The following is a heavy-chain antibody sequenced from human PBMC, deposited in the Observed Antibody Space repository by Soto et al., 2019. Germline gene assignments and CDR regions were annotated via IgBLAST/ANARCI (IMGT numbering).Heavy chain of an antibody. D-gene: IGHD1-7*01. V-gene: IGHV3-33*01. Sequence: PGGSLRLSCAASGFTFSSYGMHWVRQAPGKGLEWVAVIWYDGSNKYYADSVKGRFTISRDNSKNTLYLQMNSLRAEDTAVYYCASLTGTREGMDVWGQGTRSPSP. CDR1: GFTFSSYG. J-gene: IGHJ6*02. CDR3: ASLTGTREGMDV. CDR2: IWYDGSNK.